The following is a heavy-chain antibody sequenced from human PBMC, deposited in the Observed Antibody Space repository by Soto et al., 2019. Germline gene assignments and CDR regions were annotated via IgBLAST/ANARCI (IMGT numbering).Heavy chain of an antibody. J-gene: IGHJ4*02. V-gene: IGHV3-21*01. Sequence: GESLKISCAASGFTFSSYSMNWVRQAPGKGLEWVSSISSSSSYIYYADSVKGRFTISRDNAKNSLYLQMNSLRAEDTAVYYCARGSIRSRGRATSYYFDYWGQGTLVTVSS. CDR2: ISSSSSYI. D-gene: IGHD3-3*02. CDR1: GFTFSSYS. CDR3: ARGSIRSRGRATSYYFDY.